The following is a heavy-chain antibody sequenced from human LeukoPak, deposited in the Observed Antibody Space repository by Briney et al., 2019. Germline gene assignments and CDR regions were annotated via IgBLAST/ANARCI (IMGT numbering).Heavy chain of an antibody. D-gene: IGHD3-16*01. Sequence: SETLSLTCTVSGGSFSSGGRYWSWIRQHPEKGLEWIGYIYYSGNTYYNPSLKSRVTLSVDTSKNQFSLKMRSVTAADTAVYYCARGFGMATMFGGVFDCWGQGALVTVSS. CDR3: ARGFGMATMFGGVFDC. CDR1: GGSFSSGGRY. CDR2: IYYSGNT. J-gene: IGHJ4*02. V-gene: IGHV4-31*03.